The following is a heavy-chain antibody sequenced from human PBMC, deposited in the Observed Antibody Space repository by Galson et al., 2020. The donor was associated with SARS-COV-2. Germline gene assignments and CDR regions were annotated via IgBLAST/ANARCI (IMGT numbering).Heavy chain of an antibody. CDR1: GFTFSSYG. Sequence: PGGSLRLSCAASGFTFSSYGMHWVRQAPGKGLEWVAVISYDGSNKYYADSVKGRFTISRDNSKNTLYLQMNSLRAEDTAVYYCAKDGMHHYFDYWGQGTLVTVSS. D-gene: IGHD2-8*01. V-gene: IGHV3-30*18. CDR3: AKDGMHHYFDY. CDR2: ISYDGSNK. J-gene: IGHJ4*02.